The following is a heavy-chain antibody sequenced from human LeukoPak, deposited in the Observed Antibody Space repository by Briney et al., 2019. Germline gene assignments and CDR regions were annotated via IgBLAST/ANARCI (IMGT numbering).Heavy chain of an antibody. Sequence: PGGSLRLSCAASGFTFSSYGMHWVRQAPGKGLEWVAVISYDGSNKYYADSVKGRFTISRDNSKNTLYLQMNSLRSEDTAVYYCARGQTRDYFDYWGQGTLVTVSS. J-gene: IGHJ4*02. CDR1: GFTFSSYG. CDR2: ISYDGSNK. CDR3: ARGQTRDYFDY. V-gene: IGHV3-30*03.